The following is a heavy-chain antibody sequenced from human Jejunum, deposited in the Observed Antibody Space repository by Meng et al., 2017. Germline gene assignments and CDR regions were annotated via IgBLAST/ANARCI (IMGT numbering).Heavy chain of an antibody. Sequence: GESLKISCKGSGYTFGRYWIAWVRQMPGKGLEWMGVIYPGDSYPGDSNTRYSPSFEGQVTISADRSINTVYLQWNSLKASDTAMYFCARPKYSSSWPEAFDVWGQGTVVTVSS. CDR2: IYPGDSYPGDSNT. CDR1: GYTFGRYW. D-gene: IGHD6-13*01. CDR3: ARPKYSSSWPEAFDV. J-gene: IGHJ3*01. V-gene: IGHV5-51*01.